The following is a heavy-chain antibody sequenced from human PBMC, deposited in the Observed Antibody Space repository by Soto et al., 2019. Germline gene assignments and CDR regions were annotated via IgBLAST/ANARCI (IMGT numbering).Heavy chain of an antibody. Sequence: QVQLQQWGAGLLKPSETLSLTCAVYGGSFSGYYWSWIRQPPGKGLEWIGEINHSGSTNYNPSLKSRVTISVDTSKNQFSLKLSSVTAADTAVYYCARSPYDYIWGSYRYEGFRATKFDYWGQGTLVTVSS. D-gene: IGHD3-16*02. V-gene: IGHV4-34*01. CDR1: GGSFSGYY. J-gene: IGHJ4*02. CDR3: ARSPYDYIWGSYRYEGFRATKFDY. CDR2: INHSGST.